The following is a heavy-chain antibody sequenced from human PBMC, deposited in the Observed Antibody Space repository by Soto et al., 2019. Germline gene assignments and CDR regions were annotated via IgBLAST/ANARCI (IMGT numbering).Heavy chain of an antibody. CDR1: GCTFSGYW. CDR3: ARDRGYCSGGSCRRESYYFDY. D-gene: IGHD2-15*01. Sequence: PGGSVRLSCAASGCTFSGYWMPWIRQAQGKGLEWVSQITSDGRTIYYAASVKGRFTISSDHAKNSLYLQMNSLRAEDTAVYYCARDRGYCSGGSCRRESYYFDYWGQGTLVTVSS. V-gene: IGHV3-11*01. J-gene: IGHJ4*02. CDR2: ITSDGRTI.